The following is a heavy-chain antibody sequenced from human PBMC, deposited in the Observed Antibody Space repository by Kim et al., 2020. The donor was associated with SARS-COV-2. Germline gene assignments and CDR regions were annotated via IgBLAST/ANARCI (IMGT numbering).Heavy chain of an antibody. D-gene: IGHD5-18*01. V-gene: IGHV1-69*13. CDR1: GGTFSSYA. Sequence: SVKVSCKASGGTFSSYAISWVRQAPGQGLEWMGGIIPIFGTANYAQKFQGRVTITADESTSTAYMELSSLRSEDTAVYYCARVRYSYGFYYYYYGMDVWGQGTTVTVSS. CDR3: ARVRYSYGFYYYYYGMDV. CDR2: IIPIFGTA. J-gene: IGHJ6*02.